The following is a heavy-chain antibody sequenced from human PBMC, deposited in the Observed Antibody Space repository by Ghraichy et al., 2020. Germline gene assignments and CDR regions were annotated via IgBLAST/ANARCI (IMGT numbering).Heavy chain of an antibody. CDR1: GGSISSGSYY. J-gene: IGHJ4*02. CDR2: IYTSGST. D-gene: IGHD6-19*01. V-gene: IGHV4-61*02. CDR3: AREGTSSGWYLSFDY. Sequence: SETLSLTCTVSGGSISSGSYYWSWIRQPAGKGLEWIGRIYTSGSTNYNPSLKSRVTISVDTSKNQFSLKLSSVTAADTAVYYCAREGTSSGWYLSFDYWGQGTLVTVSS.